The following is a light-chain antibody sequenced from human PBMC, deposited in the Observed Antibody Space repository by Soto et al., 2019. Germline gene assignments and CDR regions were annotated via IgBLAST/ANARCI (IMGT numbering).Light chain of an antibody. CDR2: GAS. V-gene: IGKV3-20*01. CDR3: QQYGSSGT. Sequence: EIALTQSPGTLSVSAGERATLSCRASQSVSENYLAWYQQKPGQAPRLLIYGASNRATGIPDRFSGSGSGTDFTLTISRMQPEDFAVYYCQQYGSSGTFGQGTKVDIK. CDR1: QSVSENY. J-gene: IGKJ1*01.